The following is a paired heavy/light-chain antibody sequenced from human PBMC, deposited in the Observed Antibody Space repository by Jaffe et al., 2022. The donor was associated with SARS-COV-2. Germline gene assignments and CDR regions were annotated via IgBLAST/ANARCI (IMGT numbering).Heavy chain of an antibody. CDR1: GFAFGDYA. V-gene: IGHV3-49*03. D-gene: IGHD2-21*01. Sequence: EVQLVESGGGLAQPGRPLRLSCIGSGFAFGDYAMSWFRQAPGKGLEWVGFIRNKAYGGTTEYAASVKGRFSISRDDSKSIAYLQMNSLKTEDTAVYFCTPSMDMPAYYGGRFDPWGRGTLVTVSS. CDR3: TPSMDMPAYYGGRFDP. J-gene: IGHJ5*02. CDR2: IRNKAYGGTT.
Light chain of an antibody. Sequence: DIVMTQSPLSLPVTPGEPASISCRSSQSLLHSNGYNYLDWYLQKPGQSPQLLIYLGSHRASGVPDRFSGSGSGTDFTLKISRVESEDVGVYYCMQVLQPPLTLGGGTKVEIK. V-gene: IGKV2-28*01. CDR1: QSLLHSNGYNY. CDR3: MQVLQPPLT. J-gene: IGKJ4*01. CDR2: LGS.